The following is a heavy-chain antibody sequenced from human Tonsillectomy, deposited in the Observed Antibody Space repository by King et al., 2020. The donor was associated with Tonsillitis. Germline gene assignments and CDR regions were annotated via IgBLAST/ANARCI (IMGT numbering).Heavy chain of an antibody. D-gene: IGHD2-8*01. Sequence: QLVQSGGGVVQTGRSLRLSCAGSGFTFSDYGIHWVRQPPGKGLEWVAVISYDGSNKYYADSVKGRFTISRDNSKNALYVQMNSLRAEDSAVYYCAKGPERSCNNGGCLPFAFDIWGQGTMVTVSS. J-gene: IGHJ3*02. V-gene: IGHV3-30*18. CDR2: ISYDGSNK. CDR1: GFTFSDYG. CDR3: AKGPERSCNNGGCLPFAFDI.